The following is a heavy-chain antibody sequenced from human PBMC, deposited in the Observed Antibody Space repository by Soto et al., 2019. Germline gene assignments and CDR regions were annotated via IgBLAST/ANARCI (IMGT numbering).Heavy chain of an antibody. CDR3: ARYCGYYDF. Sequence: QVQLQESGPGLVKPSETLSLTCTVSGGSISSYYWSWIRQPPGKGLEWIGYMYYSGSTNYNASLKSRVTISVDTSKKQFSLKLSSVTAADTAVYYCARYCGYYDFWGRGTLVTVSS. V-gene: IGHV4-59*01. CDR2: MYYSGST. D-gene: IGHD2-21*02. CDR1: GGSISSYY. J-gene: IGHJ2*01.